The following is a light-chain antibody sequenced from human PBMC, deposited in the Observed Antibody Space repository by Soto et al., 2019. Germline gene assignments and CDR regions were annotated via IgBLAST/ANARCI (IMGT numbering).Light chain of an antibody. J-gene: IGKJ1*01. CDR1: QTISTW. Sequence: IQVTLNTSAVSRSGKERSTIRSRAIQTISTWMAWYQQKPGKAPKLLVYDASTLQSGVASRFSGSGSGTECNIIIRGRLRDDSETHYRQLYVTAKLLWMLGQGTKVDIK. V-gene: IGKV1-5*01. CDR3: QLYVTAKLLWM. CDR2: DAS.